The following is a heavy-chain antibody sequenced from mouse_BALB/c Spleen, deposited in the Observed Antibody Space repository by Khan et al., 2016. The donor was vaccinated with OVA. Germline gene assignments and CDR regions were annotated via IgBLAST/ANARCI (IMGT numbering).Heavy chain of an antibody. D-gene: IGHD1-1*01. Sequence: QVQLKQSGPGLVAPSQSLSITCTVSGFSLTNYTVHWVRQPPGKGLKWLGIIGTGGSTNYNSELMSRLSINKDNYKSHVFLIMHSLQTDDTAMYYCARDHYGSSYDYAMDYWGQGTSVTVSS. CDR3: ARDHYGSSYDYAMDY. CDR2: IGTGGST. J-gene: IGHJ4*01. CDR1: GFSLTNYT. V-gene: IGHV2-9*02.